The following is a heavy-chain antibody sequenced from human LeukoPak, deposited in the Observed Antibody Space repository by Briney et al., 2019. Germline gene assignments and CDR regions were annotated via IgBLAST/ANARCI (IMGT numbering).Heavy chain of an antibody. D-gene: IGHD3-10*01. CDR2: IKSKTDGGTT. J-gene: IGHJ4*02. Sequence: PGGSLRLSCAASGFTFTNAWMSWVRQAPGKGLEWVGRIKSKTDGGTTDYAAPVKGRFTISRDDSKNTQYLQMNSLRAEDTAVYYCANRQGNLDYWGQGTLVTVSS. CDR3: ANRQGNLDY. CDR1: GFTFTNAW. V-gene: IGHV3-15*01.